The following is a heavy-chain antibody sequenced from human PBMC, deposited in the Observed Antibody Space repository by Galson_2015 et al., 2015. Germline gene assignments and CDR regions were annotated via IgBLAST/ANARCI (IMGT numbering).Heavy chain of an antibody. Sequence: CAISGDSVSSNSAAWNWIRQSPSRGLEWLGRTYYRSKWYNDYAVSVKSRITINPDTSKNQFSLQLNSVTPEDTAVYYCARGRGVLTKNGMDVWGQGTTVTVSS. J-gene: IGHJ6*02. V-gene: IGHV6-1*01. CDR1: GDSVSSNSAA. D-gene: IGHD4/OR15-4a*01. CDR2: TYYRSKWYN. CDR3: ARGRGVLTKNGMDV.